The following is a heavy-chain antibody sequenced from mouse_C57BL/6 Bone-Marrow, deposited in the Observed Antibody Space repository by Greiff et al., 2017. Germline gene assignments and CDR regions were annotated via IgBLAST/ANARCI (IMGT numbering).Heavy chain of an antibody. CDR3: ERSGGSSRDYFDD. J-gene: IGHJ2*01. CDR1: GYTFTDYN. D-gene: IGHD1-1*02. CDR2: INPSNGGT. V-gene: IGHV1-18*01. Sequence: VQLQQSGPELVKPGASVKIPCKASGYTFTDYNMDWVKQSHGKSLEWIGDINPSNGGTIYNQKFKGKATLTVDKSSSTAYMALRSLTSEDTAVDYCERSGGSSRDYFDDWGQGTTVTVSS.